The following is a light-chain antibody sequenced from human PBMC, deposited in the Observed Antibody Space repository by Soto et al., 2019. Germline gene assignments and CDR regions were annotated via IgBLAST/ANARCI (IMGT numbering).Light chain of an antibody. CDR2: GAS. Sequence: EIVLTQSPATLSVSPGESATLSCRASQSISSNLAWYQQKPGQSPRLLIYGASSRATGVPVRFSGSGSGVAFTLTISGLQYEDFAVYHCQQYNQWPGTFGQGTKVDIK. CDR1: QSISSN. J-gene: IGKJ1*01. CDR3: QQYNQWPGT. V-gene: IGKV3-15*01.